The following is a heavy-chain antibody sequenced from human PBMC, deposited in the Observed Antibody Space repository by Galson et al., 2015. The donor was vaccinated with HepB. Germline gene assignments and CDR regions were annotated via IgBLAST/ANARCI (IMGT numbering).Heavy chain of an antibody. V-gene: IGHV3-23*01. CDR1: GFTFSSYA. J-gene: IGHJ6*02. CDR2: ISDGGGGI. CDR3: AKGTLSGPDYYYYGMDV. D-gene: IGHD3-10*01. Sequence: SLRLSCAASGFTFSSYAMSWVRQAPGKALEWVSSISDGGGGIYYAGSVKGRFTISRDNFKNTVQLQVNSLRAEDSALYFCAKGTLSGPDYYYYGMDVWGQGTTVTVS.